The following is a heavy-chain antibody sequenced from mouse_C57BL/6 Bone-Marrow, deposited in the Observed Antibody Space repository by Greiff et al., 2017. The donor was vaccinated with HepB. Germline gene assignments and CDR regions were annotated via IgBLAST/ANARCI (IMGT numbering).Heavy chain of an antibody. J-gene: IGHJ2*01. D-gene: IGHD1-1*01. CDR1: GFNIKDDY. Sequence: VQLQQSGAELVRPGASVKLSCTASGFNIKDDYMHWVKQRPEQGLEWIGWIDPENGDTEYASKFQGKATITADTSSNTAYLQLSSLTSEDTAVYYCTRGLRKIYWGQGTTLTVSS. CDR3: TRGLRKIY. V-gene: IGHV14-4*01. CDR2: IDPENGDT.